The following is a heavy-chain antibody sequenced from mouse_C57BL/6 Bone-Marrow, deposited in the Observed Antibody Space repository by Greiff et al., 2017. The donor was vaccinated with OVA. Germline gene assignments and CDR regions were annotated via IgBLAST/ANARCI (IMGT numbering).Heavy chain of an antibody. V-gene: IGHV1-9*01. CDR3: ASLYYYGSSPYWYFDV. D-gene: IGHD1-1*01. Sequence: QVQLQQSGAELMKPGASVKLSCKATGYTFTGYWIEWVKQRPGHGLEWIGEILPGSGSTNYNEKFKGKATFTADKSSNTAYMQLSSLTTEDSAIYYCASLYYYGSSPYWYFDVWGTGTTVTVSS. CDR1: GYTFTGYW. J-gene: IGHJ1*03. CDR2: ILPGSGST.